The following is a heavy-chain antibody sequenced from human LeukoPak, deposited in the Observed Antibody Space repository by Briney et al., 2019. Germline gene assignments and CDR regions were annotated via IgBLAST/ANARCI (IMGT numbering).Heavy chain of an antibody. J-gene: IGHJ5*02. CDR2: IRSKANSYAT. CDR1: GFTFSGSA. CDR3: TSPSGRGVQNWFDP. Sequence: GGSLRLSCAASGFTFSGSAMHWVRQASGKGLEWVRRIRSKANSYATAYAASVKGRFTISRDDSKNTAYLQMNSLKTEDTAVYYCTSPSGRGVQNWFDPWGQGTLVTVSS. D-gene: IGHD3-10*01. V-gene: IGHV3-73*01.